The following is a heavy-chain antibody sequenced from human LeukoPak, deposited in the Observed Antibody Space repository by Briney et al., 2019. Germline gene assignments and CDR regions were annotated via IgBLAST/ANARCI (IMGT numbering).Heavy chain of an antibody. J-gene: IGHJ4*02. V-gene: IGHV3-33*01. CDR1: GFTFRIYG. D-gene: IGHD5-18*01. CDR2: IWFDGSNE. CDR3: ARDDGYGRFDY. Sequence: GGSLRLSCAASGFTFRIYGMHWVRQAPGKGLEWVALIWFDGSNEYYADSVKGRSTVSRESSKNTLYLQMSSLRAEDTAVYYCARDDGYGRFDYWGQGTLVTVSS.